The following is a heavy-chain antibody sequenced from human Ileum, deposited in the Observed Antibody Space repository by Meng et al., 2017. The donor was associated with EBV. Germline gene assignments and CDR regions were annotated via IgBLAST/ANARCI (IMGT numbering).Heavy chain of an antibody. V-gene: IGHV4-4*02. CDR2: IHHSGTT. J-gene: IGHJ4*02. CDR1: GDSISSNNW. CDR3: ARGSDYVWGI. Sequence: VQLQESGPGLVKPSGTLSLTCAVSGDSISSNNWWSWVRQSPGKGLEWIAEIHHSGTTTYNPSLKSRVTISVDKSENHFSLKLTSVTAAYTAVYYCARGSDYVWGIWGQGTLVTVSS. D-gene: IGHD3-16*01.